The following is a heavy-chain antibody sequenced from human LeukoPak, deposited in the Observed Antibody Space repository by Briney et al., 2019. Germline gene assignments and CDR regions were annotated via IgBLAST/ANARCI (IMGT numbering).Heavy chain of an antibody. Sequence: GGSLRLSCAASGFIFSNYGMHWVRQAPGKGLEWVAFMRSDGSDKYYADSVKGRFTISRDNSKNTLYLQMNSLRAEDTALHYCAKHDSSSYYWGQGTLVTVSS. CDR1: GFIFSNYG. J-gene: IGHJ4*02. D-gene: IGHD3-22*01. CDR2: MRSDGSDK. V-gene: IGHV3-30*02. CDR3: AKHDSSSYY.